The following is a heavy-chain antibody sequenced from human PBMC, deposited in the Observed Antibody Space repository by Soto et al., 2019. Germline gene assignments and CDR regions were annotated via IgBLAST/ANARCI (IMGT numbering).Heavy chain of an antibody. CDR2: IYSGGNT. J-gene: IGHJ3*02. Sequence: VQLVESGGGLVQPGGSLRLSCAASGFTVSSNYMSWVRQAPGKGLEWVSVIYSGGNTYYADSVKGRFTISRHNSKNTLYLQMNSLRSADTAVYYCARVETAPGILGACDIRGQGTMVTVSS. D-gene: IGHD2-15*01. CDR1: GFTVSSNY. V-gene: IGHV3-53*04. CDR3: ARVETAPGILGACDI.